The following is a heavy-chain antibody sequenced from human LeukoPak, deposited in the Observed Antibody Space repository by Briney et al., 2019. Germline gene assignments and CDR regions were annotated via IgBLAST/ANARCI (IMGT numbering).Heavy chain of an antibody. V-gene: IGHV5-51*01. CDR3: ARQAYSSSFDAFDI. J-gene: IGHJ3*02. CDR1: GYSFISYW. D-gene: IGHD6-13*01. CDR2: IYPDDSDT. Sequence: GESLKISCKGSGYSFISYWIGWVRQMPGKDLEWMGMIYPDDSDTNYSPSFRGQVTMSVDKSITTAFLQWSSLKASDTAMYYCARQAYSSSFDAFDIWGQGTMVIVSS.